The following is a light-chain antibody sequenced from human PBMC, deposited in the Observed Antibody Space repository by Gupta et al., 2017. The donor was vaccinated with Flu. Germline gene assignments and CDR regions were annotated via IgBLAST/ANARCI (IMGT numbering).Light chain of an antibody. CDR1: QDISDY. Sequence: DIQMTQSPSSLSASVGDRVTITCQASQDISDYLNWYQQKPGKAPKLLIYDASNWQTGVPSRFSGSGYGTDFSFTISSRQPEDIGTYYCQQYENLLMYNFGQGTKMEIK. CDR3: QQYENLLMYN. J-gene: IGKJ2*01. V-gene: IGKV1-33*01. CDR2: DAS.